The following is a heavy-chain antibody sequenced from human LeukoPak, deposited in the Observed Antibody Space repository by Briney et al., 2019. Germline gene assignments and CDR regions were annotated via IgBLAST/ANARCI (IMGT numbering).Heavy chain of an antibody. CDR3: ARTYYDFWSGYYTGLNYFDY. J-gene: IGHJ4*02. D-gene: IGHD3-3*01. Sequence: SETLSLTCAVYGGSFSGYYWSWIRQPPGKGLEWIGEINHSGSTNYNPSLKSRVTISVDTSKNQFSLKLSSVTAADTAVYYCARTYYDFWSGYYTGLNYFDYWGQGTLVTVSS. CDR1: GGSFSGYY. V-gene: IGHV4-34*01. CDR2: INHSGST.